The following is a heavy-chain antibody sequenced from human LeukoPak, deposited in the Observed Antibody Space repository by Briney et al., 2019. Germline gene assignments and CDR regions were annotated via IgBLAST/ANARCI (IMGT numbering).Heavy chain of an antibody. CDR3: ARVASGYDVFDI. J-gene: IGHJ3*02. V-gene: IGHV4-61*01. Sequence: SETLSHTCTVPGGSVSSGSNYWSWIRQPPGKGLEWIGYIYYSGSTNYNPSLKSRVTISVDTSKNQFSLKLSSVTAADTAVFYCARVASGYDVFDIWGQGTMVTVSS. D-gene: IGHD3-3*01. CDR1: GGSVSSGSNY. CDR2: IYYSGST.